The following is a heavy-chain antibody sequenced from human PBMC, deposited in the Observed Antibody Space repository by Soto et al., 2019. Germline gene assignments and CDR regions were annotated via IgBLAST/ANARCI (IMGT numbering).Heavy chain of an antibody. V-gene: IGHV3-33*01. CDR3: VRGGCSSTSCDYYYYMDV. Sequence: QVQLVESGGGVVQPGRSLRLSCAASGFTFSSYGMHWVRQAPGKGLEWVAVIWYDGSNKYYADSVKGRFTISRDNSKNTLYLQMNSLRAEDTAVYYCVRGGCSSTSCDYYYYMDVWGKGTTVTVSS. CDR2: IWYDGSNK. CDR1: GFTFSSYG. J-gene: IGHJ6*03. D-gene: IGHD2-2*01.